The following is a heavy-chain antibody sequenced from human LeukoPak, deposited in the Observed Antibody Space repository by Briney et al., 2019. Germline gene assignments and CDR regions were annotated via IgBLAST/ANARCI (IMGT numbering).Heavy chain of an antibody. CDR2: IYYSGST. CDR3: ARHRYGSGPMRVSMSFDP. CDR1: GGSISSYY. Sequence: SETLSLTCTVSGGSISSYYWSWIRQPPGKGLEWIGYIYYSGSTNYNPSLKSRVTISVDTSKNQFSLKLSSVTAADTAVYYCARHRYGSGPMRVSMSFDPWGQGTLVTVSS. J-gene: IGHJ5*02. V-gene: IGHV4-59*08. D-gene: IGHD3-10*01.